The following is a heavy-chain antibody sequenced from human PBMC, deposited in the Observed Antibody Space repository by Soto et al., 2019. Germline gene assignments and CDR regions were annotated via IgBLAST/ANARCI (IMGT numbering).Heavy chain of an antibody. J-gene: IGHJ6*02. Sequence: QVQLVQSGAEVKKPGSSVKVSCKASGGTFSSYTISWVRQAPGQGLEWMGRIIPSLGIANYAQKFQGRVTITADKSTSTAYMELSSLRAEDTAVYYCARFRGSYGMDVWGQGTTVTVSS. D-gene: IGHD3-10*01. CDR3: ARFRGSYGMDV. V-gene: IGHV1-69*02. CDR1: GGTFSSYT. CDR2: IIPSLGIA.